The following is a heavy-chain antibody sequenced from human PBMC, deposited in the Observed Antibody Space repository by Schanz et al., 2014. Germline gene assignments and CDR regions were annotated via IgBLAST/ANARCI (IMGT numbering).Heavy chain of an antibody. J-gene: IGHJ6*03. D-gene: IGHD3-3*01. CDR3: ATVSYDLWSGKDYYSCHMDV. V-gene: IGHV3-48*04. CDR1: GFTFSNYA. CDR2: ISDSGDST. Sequence: EVQLLESGGGLVQPGGSLRLSCAASGFTFSNYAMGWVRQTPGKGLEWVSDISDSGDSTHYADSVKGRFTISRDNAKNSLFLQMNSLSAEDTAVYYCATVSYDLWSGKDYYSCHMDVWGKGTTVTVSS.